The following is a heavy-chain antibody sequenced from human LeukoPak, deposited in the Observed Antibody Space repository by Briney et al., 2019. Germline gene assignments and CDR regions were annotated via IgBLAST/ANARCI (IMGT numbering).Heavy chain of an antibody. CDR3: ARSGVGGSYGDYFDY. V-gene: IGHV3-23*01. CDR2: ISGSGGST. Sequence: GGSLRLSCTASGFSFSYHNMNWVRQAPGKGLEWVSAISGSGGSTYYADSVKGRFTISRDNSKNTLYLQMNSLRAEDTAVYYCARSGVGGSYGDYFDYWGQGTLVTVSS. J-gene: IGHJ4*02. D-gene: IGHD1-26*01. CDR1: GFSFSYHN.